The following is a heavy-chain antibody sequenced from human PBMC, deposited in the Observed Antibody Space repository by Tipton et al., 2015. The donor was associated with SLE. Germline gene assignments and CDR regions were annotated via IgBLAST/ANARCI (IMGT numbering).Heavy chain of an antibody. CDR1: GFSFSHYW. CDR3: AREGARGDFWSGYYPD. V-gene: IGHV3-7*03. CDR2: IKKDGSEK. Sequence: SLRLSCAASGFSFSHYWMSWVRQAPGKGLEWVANIKKDGSEKFYVDSVEGRFTISRDNTKNSLSLQMKSLRVEDTAVYYCAREGARGDFWSGYYPDWGQGTLVVVSS. J-gene: IGHJ4*02. D-gene: IGHD3-3*01.